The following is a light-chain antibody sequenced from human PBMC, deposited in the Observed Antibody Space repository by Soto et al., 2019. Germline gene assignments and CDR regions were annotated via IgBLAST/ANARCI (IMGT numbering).Light chain of an antibody. CDR3: AAWDDSLSGWV. CDR1: SSDVGKYNL. CDR2: QGY. V-gene: IGLV2-14*02. Sequence: QSALTQPASVSGSPGQSITISCTGTSSDVGKYNLVSWYQQHPGKAPKVMILQGYKRPSGVPDRFSGSKSGTSASLAISGLRSEDEADYYCAAWDDSLSGWVFGGGTKLTVL. J-gene: IGLJ3*02.